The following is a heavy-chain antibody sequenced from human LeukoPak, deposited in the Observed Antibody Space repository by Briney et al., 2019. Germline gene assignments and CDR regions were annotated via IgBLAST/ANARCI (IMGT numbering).Heavy chain of an antibody. J-gene: IGHJ6*03. Sequence: PGGSLRLSCAASGFTFSRYWMSWVRQAPGKGLEWVANIKKDGSETYYGDSVEGRFTISRDNAKNSLYLQMASLTAADTAVYYCARVGDAGHYYYYMDVWGKGTTVTVSS. V-gene: IGHV3-7*01. CDR3: ARVGDAGHYYYYMDV. CDR1: GFTFSRYW. CDR2: IKKDGSET. D-gene: IGHD3-16*01.